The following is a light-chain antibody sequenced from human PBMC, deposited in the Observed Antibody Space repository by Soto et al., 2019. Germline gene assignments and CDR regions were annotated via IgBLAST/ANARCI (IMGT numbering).Light chain of an antibody. CDR3: QQGHRFPYT. Sequence: DIQMTQSPSSVSASVGDRVTITCRASRGISRWLAWYQQKPGKAPKLLIYAASNLQSGVPSRFSGSGSGTEFTLTISSLQPEDVATYYCQQGHRFPYTFGQGTKLEIK. CDR2: AAS. J-gene: IGKJ2*01. V-gene: IGKV1D-12*01. CDR1: RGISRW.